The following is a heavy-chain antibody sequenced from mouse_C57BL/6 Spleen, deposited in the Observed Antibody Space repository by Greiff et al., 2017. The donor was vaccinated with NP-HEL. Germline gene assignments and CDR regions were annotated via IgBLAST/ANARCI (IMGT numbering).Heavy chain of an antibody. CDR2: INPNNGGT. CDR1: GYTFTDYY. Sequence: EVKLQQSGPELVKPGASVKISCKASGYTFTDYYMNWVKQSHGKSLEWIGDINPNNGGTSYNQKFKGKATLTVDKSSSTAYMELRSLTSEDSAVYYCATHYYGSSPHWYFDVWGTGTTVTVSS. CDR3: ATHYYGSSPHWYFDV. V-gene: IGHV1-26*01. D-gene: IGHD1-1*01. J-gene: IGHJ1*03.